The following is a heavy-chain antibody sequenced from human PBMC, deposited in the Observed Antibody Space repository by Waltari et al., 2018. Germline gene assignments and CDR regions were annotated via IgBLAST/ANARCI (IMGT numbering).Heavy chain of an antibody. CDR3: AKDRAVSSSRRVRDAFDI. Sequence: EVQLVESGGGLGQPGRSLRLSCAASGFTFDDYAMHWVRQAPGKGVEVVSGISLNIISIGYADSVKGRFTISRDNAKNSLYLQMNSLRTEDTALYYCAKDRAVSSSRRVRDAFDIWGQGTLVTVSS. J-gene: IGHJ3*02. D-gene: IGHD6-13*01. CDR2: ISLNIISI. CDR1: GFTFDDYA. V-gene: IGHV3-9*01.